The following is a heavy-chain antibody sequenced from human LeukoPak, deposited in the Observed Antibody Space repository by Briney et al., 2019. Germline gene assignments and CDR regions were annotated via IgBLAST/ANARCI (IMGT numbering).Heavy chain of an antibody. CDR3: ATGWGPAAIRVGKIDY. D-gene: IGHD2-2*01. CDR1: GYTFTSYG. Sequence: GASVKVSCKASGYTFTSYGISWVRQAPGQGLEWMGWISAYNGNTNYAQKFQGRVTMTEDTSTDTAYMELSSLRSEDTAVYYCATGWGPAAIRVGKIDYWGQGTLVTVSS. V-gene: IGHV1-18*01. CDR2: ISAYNGNT. J-gene: IGHJ4*02.